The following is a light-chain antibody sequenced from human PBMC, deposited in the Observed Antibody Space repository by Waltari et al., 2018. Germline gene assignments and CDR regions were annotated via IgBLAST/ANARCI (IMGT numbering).Light chain of an antibody. Sequence: QSALTQPASVSGSPGQSITISCTGTSSDVGGYNYFPWYQQHPGNAPKLMIYDVSNRPSGVSNRFSGSKSGNTASLTISGLQAEDEADYYCSSYTSSSTYVVFGGGTKLTVL. CDR2: DVS. J-gene: IGLJ2*01. CDR3: SSYTSSSTYVV. CDR1: SSDVGGYNY. V-gene: IGLV2-14*01.